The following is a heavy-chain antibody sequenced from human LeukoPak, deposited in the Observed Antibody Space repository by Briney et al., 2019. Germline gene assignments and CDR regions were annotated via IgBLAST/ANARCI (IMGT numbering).Heavy chain of an antibody. J-gene: IGHJ4*02. V-gene: IGHV3-53*01. Sequence: GGSLRLSCAVSGFSVSNNYMSWVRQAPGKGLAWVSVIYSDGDTYYAESVKGRSTISRDNSKNTLYLQMNSLRAEDTAVYYCARGGGGGNPFDYWGQGTLVTVSS. CDR2: IYSDGDT. D-gene: IGHD4-23*01. CDR1: GFSVSNNY. CDR3: ARGGGGGNPFDY.